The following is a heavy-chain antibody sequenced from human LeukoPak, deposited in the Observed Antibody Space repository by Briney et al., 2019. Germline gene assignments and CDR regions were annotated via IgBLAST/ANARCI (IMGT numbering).Heavy chain of an antibody. Sequence: GESLKTSCKGSGYSFTSYWIGWVRQMPGKGLEWMGIIYPGDSDTRYSPSFQGQVTISADKSISTAYLQWSSLKASDTAMYYCARVGGNGGRYYYYGMDVWGQGTTVTVSS. CDR2: IYPGDSDT. CDR3: ARVGGNGGRYYYYGMDV. J-gene: IGHJ6*02. V-gene: IGHV5-51*01. CDR1: GYSFTSYW. D-gene: IGHD4-23*01.